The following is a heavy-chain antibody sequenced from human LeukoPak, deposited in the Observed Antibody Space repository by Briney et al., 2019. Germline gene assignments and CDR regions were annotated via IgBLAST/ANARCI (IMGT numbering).Heavy chain of an antibody. CDR3: ATPGGGDLSPHFDY. V-gene: IGHV4-39*01. Sequence: SKTLSLTCTVSGGSMSSSSEYWGWIRQPPGKSLEWIASVYYSVNTYYNPSLKSRVTISLDTSKYQLSLKLRSVTAADTAVYYCATPGGGDLSPHFDYWGQGILVTVSS. CDR1: GGSMSSSSEY. CDR2: VYYSVNT. J-gene: IGHJ4*02. D-gene: IGHD3-16*01.